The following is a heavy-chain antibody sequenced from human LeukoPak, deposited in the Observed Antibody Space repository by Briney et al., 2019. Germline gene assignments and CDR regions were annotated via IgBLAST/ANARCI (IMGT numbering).Heavy chain of an antibody. CDR2: SNSDGSST. D-gene: IGHD3-16*01. CDR3: ARDGAATITAYYFDY. Sequence: GGSLRLSCAASGFTFSSYWMHWVRHAPGKGLVWVSRSNSDGSSTSYADSVKGRFTISRDNAKNTLYLQMDSLRAEDTAVYYCARDGAATITAYYFDYWGQGTLVTVSS. J-gene: IGHJ4*02. CDR1: GFTFSSYW. V-gene: IGHV3-74*01.